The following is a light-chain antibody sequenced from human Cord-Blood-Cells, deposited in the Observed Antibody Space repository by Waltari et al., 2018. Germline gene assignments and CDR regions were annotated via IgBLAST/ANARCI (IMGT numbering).Light chain of an antibody. V-gene: IGLV3-1*01. CDR3: QAWDSSTVL. J-gene: IGLJ2*01. Sequence: SYALTQPPPVSGSPDQTARITCFGEKLGVKYACWYQQKPGQSLVLVIYQDSKRPSGIPERFSGSNSVNTATLTISGTQAMDEADYYCQAWDSSTVLFGGGTKLTVL. CDR2: QDS. CDR1: KLGVKY.